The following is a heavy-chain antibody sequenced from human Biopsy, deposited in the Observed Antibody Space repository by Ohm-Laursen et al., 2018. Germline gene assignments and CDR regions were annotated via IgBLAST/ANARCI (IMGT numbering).Heavy chain of an antibody. Sequence: TLSLTCTVSGVSINGGRYYWNWIRHHPGKGLEWIGNIFYSANTYYNPSLKSRVTISVDTSKNQFSLKLSSVTAADTAVYYCARLGSGDYFPTFFDFWGQGALVTLSS. D-gene: IGHD5-12*01. CDR1: GVSINGGRYY. CDR2: IFYSANT. V-gene: IGHV4-31*03. J-gene: IGHJ4*02. CDR3: ARLGSGDYFPTFFDF.